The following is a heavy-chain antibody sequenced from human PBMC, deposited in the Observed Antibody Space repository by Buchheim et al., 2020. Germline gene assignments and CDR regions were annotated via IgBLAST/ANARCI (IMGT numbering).Heavy chain of an antibody. J-gene: IGHJ6*02. D-gene: IGHD5-24*01. CDR3: ARVARITAWGMDV. CDR1: EYSFTSYW. Sequence: EMQLVQSGAEVKKPGESLKISCKASEYSFTSYWIAWVRRTPGKGLEWMGLINPGDSDTRYSPSFRGQVTISADKSITTAYLQWSSLKASDTAMYYCARVARITAWGMDVWGQGTT. CDR2: INPGDSDT. V-gene: IGHV5-51*01.